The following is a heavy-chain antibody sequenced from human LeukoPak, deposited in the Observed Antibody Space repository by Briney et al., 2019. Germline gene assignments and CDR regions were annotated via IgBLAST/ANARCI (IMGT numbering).Heavy chain of an antibody. J-gene: IGHJ4*02. CDR2: ISGTSSYI. CDR1: GFTFSSYA. CDR3: ARDYY. V-gene: IGHV3-21*01. Sequence: GGSLRLSCAASGFTFSSYAMNWVRQAPGKGLEWVSSISGTSSYIYYADSVKGRFTISRDNAKNSLYLQMNSLRTEDTAVYYCARDYYWGQGTLVTVSS.